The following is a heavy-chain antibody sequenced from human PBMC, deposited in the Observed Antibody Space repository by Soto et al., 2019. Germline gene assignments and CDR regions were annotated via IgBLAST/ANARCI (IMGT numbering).Heavy chain of an antibody. J-gene: IGHJ5*02. D-gene: IGHD6-6*01. CDR2: NRWNGEAV. CDR3: VKDGEPARPGWFDT. CDR1: GFTFEDFA. Sequence: PGGSLRLSCSASGFTFEDFAMHWVRQVPGKGLEWVSGNRWNGEAVGYAASVKGRFTPSRDNATKLLFLQMNSLRVDDTALYSCVKDGEPARPGWFDTWGQGTQVTVSS. V-gene: IGHV3-9*01.